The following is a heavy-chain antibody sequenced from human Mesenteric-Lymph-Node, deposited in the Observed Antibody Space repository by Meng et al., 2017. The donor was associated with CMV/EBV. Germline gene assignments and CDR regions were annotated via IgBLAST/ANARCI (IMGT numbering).Heavy chain of an antibody. J-gene: IGHJ4*02. D-gene: IGHD3-22*01. V-gene: IGHV3-11*01. Sequence: GGSLRLSCAASGFTFSDFYMSWIRQAPGKGLEWVSYISVGGDTIYYADSVKGRFTISRDNAKNSLYLQMNSLRAEDTAVYYCVRGYYDSSGYYHGGYWGQGTLVTVSS. CDR1: GFTFSDFY. CDR2: ISVGGDTI. CDR3: VRGYYDSSGYYHGGY.